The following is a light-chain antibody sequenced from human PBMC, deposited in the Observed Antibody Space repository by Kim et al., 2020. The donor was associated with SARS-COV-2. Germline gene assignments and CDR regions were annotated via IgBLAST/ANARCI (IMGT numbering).Light chain of an antibody. CDR3: QQSYSTPVT. V-gene: IGKV1-39*01. CDR2: AAS. CDR1: QSISSY. J-gene: IGKJ4*01. Sequence: SASVGDRVTITCRASQSISSYLNWYQQKPEKAPKLLIYAASSLQSGVPSRFSGSGSGTDFTLTISSLQPEDFATYYCQQSYSTPVTFGGGTKLEI.